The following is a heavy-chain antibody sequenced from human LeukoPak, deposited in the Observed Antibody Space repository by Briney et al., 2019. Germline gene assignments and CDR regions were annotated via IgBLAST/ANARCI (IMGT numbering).Heavy chain of an antibody. Sequence: GGSLRLSCAASGFSFTSYPFHWVRQAPGKGLEWVAVISYDVNDKHYADCVRGRFSISRDDSENTRYLHINSLRDEDTAIYYCARANCGGACYFSGYGMDVWGPGTTVTVSS. J-gene: IGHJ6*02. D-gene: IGHD2-21*02. CDR3: ARANCGGACYFSGYGMDV. V-gene: IGHV3-30*04. CDR2: ISYDVNDK. CDR1: GFSFTSYP.